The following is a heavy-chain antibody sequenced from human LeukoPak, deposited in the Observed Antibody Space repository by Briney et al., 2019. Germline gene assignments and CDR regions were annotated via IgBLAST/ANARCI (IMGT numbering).Heavy chain of an antibody. CDR2: IYYSGST. D-gene: IGHD3-10*01. J-gene: IGHJ4*02. CDR3: ARDLGEAYFDY. V-gene: IGHV4-31*03. Sequence: SEALSLTCTVFGGSISSGGYYLSWIRQHPGKGLEWIGYIYYSGSTYYNPSLKSRVTISVDTSKNQFSLKLSSVTAADTAVYYRARDLGEAYFDYWGQGTLVTVSS. CDR1: GGSISSGGYY.